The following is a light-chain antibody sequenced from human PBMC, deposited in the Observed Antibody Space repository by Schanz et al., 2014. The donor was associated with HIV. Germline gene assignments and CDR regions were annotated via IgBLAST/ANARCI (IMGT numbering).Light chain of an antibody. CDR2: DAS. J-gene: IGKJ1*01. CDR1: QYVSGSY. CDR3: QQYGGSPT. V-gene: IGKV3D-20*01. Sequence: EIVLTQSPATLSLSPGERATLSCGASQYVSGSYAAWYQQKPGLAPRLLIYDASTRAAGTPDRFSGSGSGSAFTLIISRLEPADIAVYYCQQYGGSPTFGQGTKVEIK.